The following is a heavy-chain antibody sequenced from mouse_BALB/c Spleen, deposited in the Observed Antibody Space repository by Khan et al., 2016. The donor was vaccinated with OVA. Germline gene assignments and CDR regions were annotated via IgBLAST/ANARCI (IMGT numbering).Heavy chain of an antibody. D-gene: IGHD1-1*01. CDR1: GFTFNNYG. V-gene: IGHV5-17*02. CDR3: ATSYFYGYYFDY. J-gene: IGHJ2*01. Sequence: EVELVESGGGLVQPGGSRKLSCAASGFTFNNYGMHWVRQAPEKGLEWVAYISGDSNTIYYVDSVQGRFTISRDTPKNTLFLQMTSLMSEDTAMYYCATSYFYGYYFDYWGPGTTLTVS. CDR2: ISGDSNTI.